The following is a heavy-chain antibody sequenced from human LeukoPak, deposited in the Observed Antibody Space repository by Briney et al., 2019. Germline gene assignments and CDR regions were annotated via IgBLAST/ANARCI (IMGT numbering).Heavy chain of an antibody. CDR1: EFSFGSYG. Sequence: PGGSLRLSCAASEFSFGSYGIHWVRQAPGKGLEWVAVISHEGSYKSYADSVKGRFTISRDNSKNMVYLQLNSLRAEDTAVYYCARTREQWQVLDYWGQRTLVTVSS. J-gene: IGHJ4*02. CDR3: ARTREQWQVLDY. V-gene: IGHV3-30*03. D-gene: IGHD6-19*01. CDR2: ISHEGSYK.